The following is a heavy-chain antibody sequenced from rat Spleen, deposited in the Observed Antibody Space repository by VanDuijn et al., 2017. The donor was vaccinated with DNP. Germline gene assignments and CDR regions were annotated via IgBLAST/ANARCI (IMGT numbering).Heavy chain of an antibody. CDR2: MWSDGDI. CDR1: GLLLTSYH. V-gene: IGHV2-32*01. J-gene: IGHJ2*01. CDR3: AREWGGVFDY. D-gene: IGHD1-7*01. Sequence: QVQLKESGPGLVQPSQTLSLTCTVAGLLLTSYHVHWVRQPPGKGLEWMGIMWSDGDISYNSALKSRLSISRDTSKSQVFLKMNSLQTEDIATYYCAREWGGVFDYWGQGVMVTVSS.